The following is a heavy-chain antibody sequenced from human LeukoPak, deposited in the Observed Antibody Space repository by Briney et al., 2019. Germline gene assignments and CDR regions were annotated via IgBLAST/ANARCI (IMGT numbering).Heavy chain of an antibody. Sequence: SETLSLTCTVSGGSIISYYWSWIRQPPGKGVEWIGYIYCSGSTNYNPSLKSRVTISVDTSKNQFSLKLSSVTAADTAVYYCARRNFPRFGDSPFEYWGQGTLVTVSS. D-gene: IGHD3-10*01. J-gene: IGHJ4*02. V-gene: IGHV4-59*08. CDR2: IYCSGST. CDR3: ARRNFPRFGDSPFEY. CDR1: GGSIISYY.